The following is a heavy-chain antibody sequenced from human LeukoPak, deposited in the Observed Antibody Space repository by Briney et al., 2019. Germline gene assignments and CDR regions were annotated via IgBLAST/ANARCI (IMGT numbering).Heavy chain of an antibody. V-gene: IGHV4-34*01. CDR3: ARAKERTHGAFDI. J-gene: IGHJ3*02. D-gene: IGHD2-8*01. CDR2: INHSGST. Sequence: GSLRLSCAASGFTFSDHYMDWVRQAPGKGLEWIGEINHSGSTNYNPSLKSRVTISVDTSKNQFSLKLSSVTAADTAVYYCARAKERTHGAFDIWGQGTMVTVSS. CDR1: GFTFSDHY.